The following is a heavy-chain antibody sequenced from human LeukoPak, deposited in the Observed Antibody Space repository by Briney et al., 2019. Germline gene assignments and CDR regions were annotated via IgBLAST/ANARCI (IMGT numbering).Heavy chain of an antibody. J-gene: IGHJ6*02. CDR1: GYIFSNYG. Sequence: ASVKVSCKATGYIFSNYGISWVRQAPGHGLEWMGWISSGGNTNYAPKFQDRATMTTDTSTSTAYMELRSLRSEDTAVYYCARLKYSSSWYPPYYYYYGMDVWGQGTTVTVSS. V-gene: IGHV1-18*01. D-gene: IGHD6-13*01. CDR3: ARLKYSSSWYPPYYYYYGMDV. CDR2: ISSGGNT.